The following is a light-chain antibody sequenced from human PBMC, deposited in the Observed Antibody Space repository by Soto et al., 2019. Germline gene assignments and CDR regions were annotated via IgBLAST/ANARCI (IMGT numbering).Light chain of an antibody. CDR2: RAS. V-gene: IGKV3-15*01. J-gene: IGKJ5*01. CDR1: QSIDIN. Sequence: EIVMTQSPATLSVHPGERATLSCRASQSIDINIVWYQQKPGQAPRLLIFRASTRATGIPARFSGSGSGTEFTLTISSLQSEDFAVYYCQQYHQWPPITFGQGTRLEIK. CDR3: QQYHQWPPIT.